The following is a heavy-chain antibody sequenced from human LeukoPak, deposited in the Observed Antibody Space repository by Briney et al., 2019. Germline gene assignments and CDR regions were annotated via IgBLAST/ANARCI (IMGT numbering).Heavy chain of an antibody. J-gene: IGHJ4*02. CDR2: ISWNSGSI. D-gene: IGHD2-21*02. CDR1: GFTFDDYA. Sequence: PGGSLRLSCAASGFTFDDYAMHWVRQAPGKGLEWVSGISWNSGSIGYADSVKGRFTISRDNAKNSPYLQMNSLRAEDTALYYCAKDRQVVTATALDYWGQGTLVTVSS. CDR3: AKDRQVVTATALDY. V-gene: IGHV3-9*01.